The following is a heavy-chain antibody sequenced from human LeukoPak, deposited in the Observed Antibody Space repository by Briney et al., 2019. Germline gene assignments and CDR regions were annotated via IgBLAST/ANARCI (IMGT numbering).Heavy chain of an antibody. CDR3: ARQGGYSYGYVGY. J-gene: IGHJ4*02. V-gene: IGHV1-69*02. Sequence: ASVKVSCKASGGTFSSYTISWVRQAPGQGLEWMGRIIPILGIANYAQKFQGRVTITADKSTSTAYMELSSLRSEDTAVYYCARQGGYSYGYVGYWGQGTLVTVSS. D-gene: IGHD5-18*01. CDR1: GGTFSSYT. CDR2: IIPILGIA.